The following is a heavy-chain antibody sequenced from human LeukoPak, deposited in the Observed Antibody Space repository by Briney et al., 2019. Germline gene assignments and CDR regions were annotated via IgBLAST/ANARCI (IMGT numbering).Heavy chain of an antibody. CDR1: GFTFSNHY. J-gene: IGHJ4*02. CDR3: AREWVVPYYFDY. CDR2: IKQDGSEK. Sequence: GGSLRLSCVASGFTFSNHYMSWVRQAPGKGLEWVAKIKQDGSEKYYMDSVKGRFTISKDNAKNSLYLQVNSLRAEDTAVYYCAREWVVPYYFDYWGQGTLVIVSS. V-gene: IGHV3-7*01. D-gene: IGHD2-2*01.